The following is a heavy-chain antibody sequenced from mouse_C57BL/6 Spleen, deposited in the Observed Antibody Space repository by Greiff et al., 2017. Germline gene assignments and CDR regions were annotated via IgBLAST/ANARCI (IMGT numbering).Heavy chain of an antibody. CDR3: AYGYYYGSSYFDY. CDR1: GFTFSDYY. V-gene: IGHV5-12*01. Sequence: EVQGVESGGGLVQPGGSLKLSCAASGFTFSDYYMYWVRQTPEKRLEWVAYISNGGGSTYYPDTVKGRFTISRDNAKNTLYLQMSRLKSEDTAMYYCAYGYYYGSSYFDYWGQGTTLTVSS. J-gene: IGHJ2*01. D-gene: IGHD1-1*01. CDR2: ISNGGGST.